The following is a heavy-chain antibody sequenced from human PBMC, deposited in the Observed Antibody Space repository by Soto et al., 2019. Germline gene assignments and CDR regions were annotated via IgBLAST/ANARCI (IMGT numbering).Heavy chain of an antibody. D-gene: IGHD6-19*01. J-gene: IGHJ4*01. Sequence: ASVKVSCKASGYIFTSYGMRWVRQAPGQRLEWMAWINAGNGNTRYSQKFHGRVTITRDTSASTAYMGLSSLRSDDTAVYYCARQGPYSSGWPPKLSLDCWGQGTLVTVSS. V-gene: IGHV1-3*01. CDR1: GYIFTSYG. CDR2: INAGNGNT. CDR3: ARQGPYSSGWPPKLSLDC.